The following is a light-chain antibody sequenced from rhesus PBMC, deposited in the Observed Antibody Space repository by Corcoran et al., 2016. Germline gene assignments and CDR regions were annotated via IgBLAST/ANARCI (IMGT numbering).Light chain of an antibody. Sequence: DIQMTQSPSSLSVSVGDRVTITCRASQGIRNGVAWYQQKPGKAPKLLINRASNLEPGVPSRFSGSGSGTDFTLTVSTLQPEDIATYYCQQHNNSPPTFGQGTKVEIK. V-gene: IGKV1-69*01. J-gene: IGKJ1*01. CDR2: RAS. CDR3: QQHNNSPPT. CDR1: QGIRNG.